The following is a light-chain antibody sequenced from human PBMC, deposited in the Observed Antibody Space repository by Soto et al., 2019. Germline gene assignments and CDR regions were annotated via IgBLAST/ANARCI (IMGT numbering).Light chain of an antibody. CDR3: QQSYSIRSWT. CDR1: QTVGTF. J-gene: IGKJ1*01. CDR2: AAS. V-gene: IGKV1-39*01. Sequence: DIQMTQSPSSLSASVGDRVTITCRASQTVGTFLNWYQQRPGGAPNLLIYAASNLPTGVPSRFSGSGSGTDFTLTINSLQPEDFGTYYCQQSYSIRSWTFGQGTKVDIK.